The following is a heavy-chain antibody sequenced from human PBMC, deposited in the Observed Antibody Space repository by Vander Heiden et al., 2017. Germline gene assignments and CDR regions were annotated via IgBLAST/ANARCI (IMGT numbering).Heavy chain of an antibody. Sequence: QVPLLAAGPGLVKPSETPSLTCTVSAASMSDVYWTWIRQPPGKGMEWIGYSYSIGSSKYNPSLEGRVAISIDTYTKQFSLRLTSVTAADTAVYYCARLGFCSGSVCYGEYNHYYYVDVWGKGTTVIVSS. V-gene: IGHV4-59*01. CDR2: SYSIGSS. CDR1: AASMSDVY. D-gene: IGHD2-8*02. CDR3: ARLGFCSGSVCYGEYNHYYYVDV. J-gene: IGHJ6*03.